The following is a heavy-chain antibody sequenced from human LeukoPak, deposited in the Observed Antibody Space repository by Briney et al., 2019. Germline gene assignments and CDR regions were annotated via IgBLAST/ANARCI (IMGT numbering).Heavy chain of an antibody. CDR2: IYYSGST. CDR1: GGSMSSYY. Sequence: SETLSLTCTVSGGSMSSYYWSWIRQPPGKGLERIGYIYYSGSTNNNPSLKSRVTISVDTSKNQFSLKLSSVTAADTAVYYCARHSRTGYNYLDYWGQGTLVTVSS. V-gene: IGHV4-59*08. J-gene: IGHJ4*02. CDR3: ARHSRTGYNYLDY. D-gene: IGHD5-24*01.